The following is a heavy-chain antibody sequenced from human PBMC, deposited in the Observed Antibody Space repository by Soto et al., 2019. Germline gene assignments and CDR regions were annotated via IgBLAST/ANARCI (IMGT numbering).Heavy chain of an antibody. J-gene: IGHJ6*02. CDR3: ARASADSSGYSGYGMDV. CDR2: ISSNGGST. Sequence: GGSLRLSCAASGFTFSSYAMHWVRQAPGKGLEYVTAISSNGGSTYYANSVKGRFTISRDNSKNTLYLQMGSLRAEDMAVYYCARASADSSGYSGYGMDVWGQGTTVTVSS. CDR1: GFTFSSYA. V-gene: IGHV3-64*01. D-gene: IGHD3-22*01.